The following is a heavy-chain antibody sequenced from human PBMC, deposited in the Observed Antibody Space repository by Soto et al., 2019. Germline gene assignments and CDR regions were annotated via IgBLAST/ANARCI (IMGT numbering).Heavy chain of an antibody. Sequence: RESLKISCKGSGYNFTTSWIGWGRQVPGKGLEGMGIIYPGDSETKYSPDFEGQVTISADRSTNTAYLQWRSLRASDTAMYYCARLGFPGAIYFDSWGLGTLVTVSS. CDR3: ARLGFPGAIYFDS. J-gene: IGHJ4*02. V-gene: IGHV5-51*01. CDR1: GYNFTTSW. CDR2: IYPGDSET.